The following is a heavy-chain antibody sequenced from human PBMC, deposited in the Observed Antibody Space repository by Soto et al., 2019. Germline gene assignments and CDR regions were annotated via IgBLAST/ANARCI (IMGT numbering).Heavy chain of an antibody. CDR2: ISGSGGST. CDR3: ARALYYGSGSSRRGGYRDV. Sequence: GGSLRLSCAASGFTFSSYAMSWVRQAPGKGLEWVSAISGSGGSTYYADSVKGRFTISRDNSKNTLYLQMNSLRAEDTAVYYCARALYYGSGSSRRGGYRDVWGKGTTLTVSS. D-gene: IGHD3-10*01. J-gene: IGHJ6*03. CDR1: GFTFSSYA. V-gene: IGHV3-23*01.